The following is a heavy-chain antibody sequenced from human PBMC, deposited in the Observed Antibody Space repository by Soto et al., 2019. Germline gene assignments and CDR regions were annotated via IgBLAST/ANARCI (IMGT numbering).Heavy chain of an antibody. Sequence: SVKVSCKASGFTFTSSAVQWVRQARGQRLEWIGWIVVGSGNTNYAQKFQERVTITRDMSTSTAYMELSSLRSEDTAVYYCARTYYYDCSGYPYPKYYYGMDVWGQGTTVTVSS. CDR2: IVVGSGNT. V-gene: IGHV1-58*01. J-gene: IGHJ6*02. D-gene: IGHD3-22*01. CDR1: GFTFTSSA. CDR3: ARTYYYDCSGYPYPKYYYGMDV.